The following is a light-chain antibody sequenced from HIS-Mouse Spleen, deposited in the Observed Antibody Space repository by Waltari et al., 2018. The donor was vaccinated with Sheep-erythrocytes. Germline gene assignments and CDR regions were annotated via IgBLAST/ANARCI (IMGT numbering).Light chain of an antibody. CDR1: KLGDQY. CDR2: QDS. CDR3: QAWDSSTAVV. V-gene: IGLV3-1*01. Sequence: SYELTQPPSVSVSPGQTASITCSGDKLGDQYACWYQQKPGQSPGLVIYQDSKRPSGIPERFSGSNSGNTATLTISGTQAMDEADYYCQAWDSSTAVVFGGGTKLTVL. J-gene: IGLJ2*01.